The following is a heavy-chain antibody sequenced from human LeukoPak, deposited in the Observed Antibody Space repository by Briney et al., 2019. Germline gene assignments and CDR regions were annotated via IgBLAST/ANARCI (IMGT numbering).Heavy chain of an antibody. CDR2: IYSGGNT. CDR1: GFTVSSNY. CDR3: AREVVMGATRFEY. J-gene: IGHJ4*02. D-gene: IGHD1-26*01. Sequence: PGGSLRLSCASSGFTVSSNYMSWVRQAPGKGLEWVSVIYSGGNTFYADSVKGRSTISRDNSKNTLYLQMNSLRADDTAVYYCAREVVMGATRFEYWGQGTLVTVSS. V-gene: IGHV3-53*01.